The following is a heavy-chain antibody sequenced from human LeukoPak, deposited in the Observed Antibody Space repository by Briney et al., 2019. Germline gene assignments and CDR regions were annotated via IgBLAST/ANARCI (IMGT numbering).Heavy chain of an antibody. D-gene: IGHD1-26*01. CDR2: IRYDGSNK. Sequence: GGSLRLSCAASGFTFSSYDIHWVRQAPGKGLEWVAFIRYDGSNKYYADSVRGRFTISRDNSKNTLYLQMNSLRAEDTALYYCARDLYTSGGIDYWGQGTLVTVSS. CDR1: GFTFSSYD. V-gene: IGHV3-30*02. J-gene: IGHJ4*02. CDR3: ARDLYTSGGIDY.